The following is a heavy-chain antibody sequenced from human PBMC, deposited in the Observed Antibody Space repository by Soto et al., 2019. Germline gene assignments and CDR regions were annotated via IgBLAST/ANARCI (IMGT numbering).Heavy chain of an antibody. D-gene: IGHD6-6*01. CDR3: ARAIAARPYSYGMDV. CDR2: ISSSSSYI. V-gene: IGHV3-21*01. Sequence: LRLSCAASGFTFSSYSMNWVRQAPGKGLEWVSSISSSSSYIYYADSVKGRFTISRDNAKNSLYLRMNSLRAEDTAVYYCARAIAARPYSYGMDVWGQGTTVTVSS. CDR1: GFTFSSYS. J-gene: IGHJ6*02.